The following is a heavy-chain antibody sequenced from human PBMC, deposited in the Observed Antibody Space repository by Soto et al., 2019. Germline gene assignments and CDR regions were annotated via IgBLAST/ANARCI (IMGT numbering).Heavy chain of an antibody. CDR1: GFTFSSYW. J-gene: IGHJ4*02. V-gene: IGHV3-74*01. Sequence: EVQLVESGGGLVQPGGSLRLSCAASGFTFSSYWMHWVRQAPGKGLVWVSRINSDGSSTSYADSVKGRFTISRDNAKNTLYLQLNSLRAKDTAVYYCATITFGGVIVWGQGTLVTVSS. CDR3: ATITFGGVIV. D-gene: IGHD3-16*02. CDR2: INSDGSST.